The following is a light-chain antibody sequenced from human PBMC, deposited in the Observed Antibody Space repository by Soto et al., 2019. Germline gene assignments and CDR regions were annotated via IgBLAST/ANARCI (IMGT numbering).Light chain of an antibody. J-gene: IGLJ1*01. Sequence: QSVLSHPPSASGTPGQRVTISCSGSSSNIESNTVYWYQQLPGMAPRLLIHTNDRRPSGVPDRFSGSKSGTSASLAISGLQSEDEPDYYCLAWDDSLNGNLFGTGTKVTVL. CDR2: TND. CDR1: SSNIESNT. V-gene: IGLV1-44*01. CDR3: LAWDDSLNGNL.